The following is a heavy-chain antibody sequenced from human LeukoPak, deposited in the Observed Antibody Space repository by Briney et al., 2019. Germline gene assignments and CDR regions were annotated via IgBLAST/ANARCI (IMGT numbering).Heavy chain of an antibody. CDR1: GGSISSSGYY. CDR3: ARKDSMDDFDY. Sequence: PSETLSLTCTVSGGSISSSGYYWGWIRQPPGKGLEWIGSIYYSGSTYYNPSLKSRVTISVDTSKNQFSLKLSSVTAADTAVYYCARKDSMDDFDYWGQGTLVTVSS. CDR2: IYYSGST. J-gene: IGHJ4*02. V-gene: IGHV4-39*01. D-gene: IGHD4-11*01.